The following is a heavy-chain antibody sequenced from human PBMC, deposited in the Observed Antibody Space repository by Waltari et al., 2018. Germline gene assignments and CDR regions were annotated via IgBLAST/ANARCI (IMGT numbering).Heavy chain of an antibody. CDR3: ARDGVSWFDP. CDR1: GGSISSSSYY. D-gene: IGHD2-8*01. V-gene: IGHV4-39*07. J-gene: IGHJ5*02. CDR2: IYYSGST. Sequence: QLQLQESGPGLVKPSETLSLTCTVSGGSISSSSYYWGWIRQPPGKGLEWIGRIYYSGSTYYDPSLKSRVTISVYTSKNQFSLKLSSVTAADTAVYYCARDGVSWFDPWGQVTLVTVSS.